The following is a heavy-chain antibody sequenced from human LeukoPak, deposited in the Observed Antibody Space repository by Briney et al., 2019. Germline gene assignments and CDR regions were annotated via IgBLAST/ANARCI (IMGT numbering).Heavy chain of an antibody. CDR1: GGTFSSYA. Sequence: ASVKVSCKASGGTFSSYAISWVRQAPGQGLEWMGGIIPIFGTANYAQKFQGRVTITADESTSAAYMELSSLRSEDTAVYYCARSYDGYFDYWGQGTLVTVSS. CDR3: ARSYDGYFDY. V-gene: IGHV1-69*13. J-gene: IGHJ4*02. D-gene: IGHD1-26*01. CDR2: IIPIFGTA.